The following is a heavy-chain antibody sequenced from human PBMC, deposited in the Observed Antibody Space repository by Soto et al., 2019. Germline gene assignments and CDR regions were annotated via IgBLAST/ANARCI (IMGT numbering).Heavy chain of an antibody. D-gene: IGHD3-16*01. Sequence: QVQLAQSGPEVEKPGSSVRVSCQTSRDTFSTYMISWVRQVPGHGLEWVGAIMPVFGTTNYAQTFHDRVAITSDASTNTALLELNDLRSDDTAVYYCTRDRSRTGLFDQWGQGSLVIVS. CDR3: TRDRSRTGLFDQ. J-gene: IGHJ4*02. V-gene: IGHV1-69*01. CDR1: RDTFSTYM. CDR2: IMPVFGTT.